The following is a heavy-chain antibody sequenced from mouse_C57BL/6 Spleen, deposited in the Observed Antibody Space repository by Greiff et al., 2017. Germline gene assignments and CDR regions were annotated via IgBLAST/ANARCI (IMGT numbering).Heavy chain of an antibody. CDR1: GYTFTSYW. CDR3: AAQLFGDYFDY. CDR2: INPNSGYT. Sequence: VKLMESGAELAKPGASVKLSCKASGYTFTSYWMHWVKQRPGQGLEWIGYINPNSGYTKYNQKFKDKATLTADKSSSTAYMQLSSLTYEDSAVYYCAAQLFGDYFDYWGQGTTLTVSS. D-gene: IGHD4-1*02. V-gene: IGHV1-7*01. J-gene: IGHJ2*01.